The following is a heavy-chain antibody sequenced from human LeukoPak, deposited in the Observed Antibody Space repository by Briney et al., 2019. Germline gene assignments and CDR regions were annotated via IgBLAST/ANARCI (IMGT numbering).Heavy chain of an antibody. Sequence: GGSLRLSCAASGFTFSSYAMSWVRQALGKGLEWVSAISGSGGSTYYADSVKGRFTISRDNSKNTLYLQMNSLRAEDTAVYYCAKGPLVVVTAIFWYFDLWGRGTLVTVSS. D-gene: IGHD2-21*02. J-gene: IGHJ2*01. V-gene: IGHV3-23*01. CDR2: ISGSGGST. CDR1: GFTFSSYA. CDR3: AKGPLVVVTAIFWYFDL.